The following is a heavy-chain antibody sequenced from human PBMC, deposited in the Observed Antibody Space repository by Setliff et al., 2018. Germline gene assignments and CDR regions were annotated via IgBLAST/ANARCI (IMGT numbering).Heavy chain of an antibody. J-gene: IGHJ4*02. CDR3: ARGGTFRYFDSTGSYFDG. CDR1: GGSISTYY. CDR2: VYYSGIA. Sequence: LSLTCTVSGGSISTYYWSWIRQPPGKGLEWIGYVYYSGIANYSPSLKSRLTISVDTSKNQFSLKLRSVTAADTAVYYCARGGTFRYFDSTGSYFDGWGQGTLVTVSS. V-gene: IGHV4-59*01. D-gene: IGHD3-22*01.